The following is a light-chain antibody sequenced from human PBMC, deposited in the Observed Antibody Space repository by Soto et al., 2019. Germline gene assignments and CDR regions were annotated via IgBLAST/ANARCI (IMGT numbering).Light chain of an antibody. J-gene: IGLJ2*01. CDR1: SSDVGTYNL. CDR3: SSYVGSGTYVV. Sequence: QSALTQPASVSGSPGQSITISCTGTSSDVGTYNLVSLYQQHPGNAPKLMIYEGNKRPSGVSNRFSGYKSRNTASLTISGLQAEDEGDYYCSSYVGSGTYVVFGGGTKVTVL. CDR2: EGN. V-gene: IGLV2-23*01.